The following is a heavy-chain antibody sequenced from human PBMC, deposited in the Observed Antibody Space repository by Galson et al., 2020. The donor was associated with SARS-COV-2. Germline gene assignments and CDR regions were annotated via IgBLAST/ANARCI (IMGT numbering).Heavy chain of an antibody. CDR2: ISGSGRSI. CDR3: AKPFSSDSSDYYLRAAFDL. J-gene: IGHJ3*01. V-gene: IGHV3-23*01. D-gene: IGHD3-22*01. CDR1: GFTFSSYA. Sequence: GESLKISCAASGFTFSSYAMSWVRQAPGKGLEWVSGISGSGRSIYYADSVKGRFTVSRDNSKNTLYLQMNSLRAEDTAAFYCAKPFSSDSSDYYLRAAFDLGGQGTMVTVSS.